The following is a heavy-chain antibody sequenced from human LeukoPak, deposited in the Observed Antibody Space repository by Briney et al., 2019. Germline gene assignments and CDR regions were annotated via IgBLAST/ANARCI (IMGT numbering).Heavy chain of an antibody. CDR3: ARGFAYGDYLDC. J-gene: IGHJ4*02. Sequence: SETLSLTCAVYGGSFSGYYWSWIRQPPGKGLEWIGEINHSGSTNYNPSLKSRVTISVDTSKNQFSLKLSSVTAADTAVYYCARGFAYGDYLDCWGQGTLVTVSS. D-gene: IGHD4-17*01. CDR1: GGSFSGYY. V-gene: IGHV4-34*01. CDR2: INHSGST.